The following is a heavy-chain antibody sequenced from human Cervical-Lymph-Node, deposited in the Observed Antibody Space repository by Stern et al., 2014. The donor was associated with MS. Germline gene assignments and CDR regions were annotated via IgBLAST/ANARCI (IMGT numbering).Heavy chain of an antibody. Sequence: QMQLVQSGDEVKKPGASVKVSCQASGYTFTGYYYLHWVRQAPGHGLEWVGRINRNSGGANYAQKFQGRVTMTRDTSISTFYMELSSLRSDDTAVYYCATIDYGDYKDYWGQGTLVTVSS. V-gene: IGHV1-2*06. CDR1: GYTFTGYYY. CDR3: ATIDYGDYKDY. J-gene: IGHJ4*02. D-gene: IGHD4-17*01. CDR2: INRNSGGA.